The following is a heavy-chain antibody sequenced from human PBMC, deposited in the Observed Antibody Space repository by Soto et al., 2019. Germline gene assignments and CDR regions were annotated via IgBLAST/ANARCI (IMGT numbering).Heavy chain of an antibody. Sequence: QVQLQESGPGLVKPSQTLSLTCTVSGGSISSGGYYWSWIRQHPGKGLEWIGYIYYSGSTYYNPSLKSRVTISVETSKNQFSLKLSSVTAADTAVYYCAREGLYCSGGSCSGAEYFQHWGQGTLVTVSS. CDR1: GGSISSGGYY. D-gene: IGHD2-15*01. J-gene: IGHJ1*01. CDR2: IYYSGST. CDR3: AREGLYCSGGSCSGAEYFQH. V-gene: IGHV4-31*03.